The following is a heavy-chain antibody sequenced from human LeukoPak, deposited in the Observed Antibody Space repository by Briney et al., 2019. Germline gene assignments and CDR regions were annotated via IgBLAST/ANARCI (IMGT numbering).Heavy chain of an antibody. CDR1: GFTFSRNV. CDR2: ISYDGNNK. D-gene: IGHD3-10*01. J-gene: IGHJ6*03. V-gene: IGHV3-30*01. Sequence: GSSLRLSCAASGFTFSRNVMHWVRQAPGKGLEWVALISYDGNNKFYADSVKGRFTVSRDNSRNTLFLQMNSLRGEDAAVYSCARGGIPTGPYYYFYYMDVWGKGTAVTVSS. CDR3: ARGGIPTGPYYYFYYMDV.